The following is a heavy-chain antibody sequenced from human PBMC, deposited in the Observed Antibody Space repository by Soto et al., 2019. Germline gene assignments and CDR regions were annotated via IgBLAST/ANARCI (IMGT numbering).Heavy chain of an antibody. CDR2: IYSGGSI. CDR1: GFTVSSNY. J-gene: IGHJ4*02. D-gene: IGHD5-18*01. CDR3: ARENSVQAWLHHFDH. Sequence: GGSLRLSCAASGFTVSSNYMSWVRQAPGKGLEWVSVIYSGGSIYYADSLKGRFTISRDNAKNSLSLQMNNLRAEDTAVYYCARENSVQAWLHHFDHWGLGTLVTVSS. V-gene: IGHV3-53*01.